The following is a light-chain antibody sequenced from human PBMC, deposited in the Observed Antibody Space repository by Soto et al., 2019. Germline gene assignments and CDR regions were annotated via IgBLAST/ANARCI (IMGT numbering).Light chain of an antibody. V-gene: IGKV3-20*01. CDR3: HQFGSSPPAFT. Sequence: ERMLTQSPGTLSLSPGERATLSCRASQSVSTRYLAWYQQKPGQAPRLLIYGASIRATGIPDRFSGSGSGTDVTLTISRLEPEDFAVYYCHQFGSSPPAFTFGQGTKLEI. CDR1: QSVSTRY. J-gene: IGKJ2*01. CDR2: GAS.